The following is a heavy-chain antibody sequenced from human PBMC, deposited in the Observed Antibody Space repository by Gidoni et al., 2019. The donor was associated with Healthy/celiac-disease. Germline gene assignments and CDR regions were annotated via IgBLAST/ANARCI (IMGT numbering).Heavy chain of an antibody. CDR1: GFTFSSYS. CDR3: ARCPDGYYGMDV. Sequence: EVQLVESGGGLVKPGGSLRLSCAASGFTFSSYSMNWVRQASGKGLEWVSSISSSSSYIYYADSVKGRFTISRDNAKNSLYLQMNSLRAEDTAVYYCARCPDGYYGMDVWGQGTTVTVSS. J-gene: IGHJ6*02. CDR2: ISSSSSYI. V-gene: IGHV3-21*01.